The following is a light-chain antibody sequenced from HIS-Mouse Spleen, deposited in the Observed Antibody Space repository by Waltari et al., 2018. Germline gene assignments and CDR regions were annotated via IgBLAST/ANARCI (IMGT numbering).Light chain of an antibody. CDR2: DDS. CDR3: QVWDSSSDHVV. V-gene: IGLV3-21*03. CDR1: NIGSKS. Sequence: SYVLTQPPSVSVAPGKTARITCGGNNIGSKSVHWYQQKPGQAPVLVVYDDSDRPSGIPGRISSYNSGSTATLTVSRVEAGDEADYYCQVWDSSSDHVVVGGGTKLTVL. J-gene: IGLJ2*01.